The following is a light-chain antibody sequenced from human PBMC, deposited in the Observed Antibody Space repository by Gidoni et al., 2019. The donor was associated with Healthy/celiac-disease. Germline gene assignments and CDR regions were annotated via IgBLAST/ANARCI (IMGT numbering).Light chain of an antibody. J-gene: IGKJ1*01. CDR2: GAS. V-gene: IGKV3-20*01. Sequence: QSPGTLSLSPGERATLSCRASQSVSSIYLAWYQQKPGQAPRLLIYGASSRATGIPDRFSGSGSGTDFTLTISRLEPEDVAVYYWQQYGSSPRTFGQGTKVEIK. CDR1: QSVSSIY. CDR3: QQYGSSPRT.